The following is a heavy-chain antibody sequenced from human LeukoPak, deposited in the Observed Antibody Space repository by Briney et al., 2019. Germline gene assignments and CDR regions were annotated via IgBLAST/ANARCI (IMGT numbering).Heavy chain of an antibody. V-gene: IGHV5-51*01. D-gene: IGHD3-3*01. CDR1: GDNFPNYW. J-gene: IGHJ4*02. CDR2: IYPPDSDT. CDR3: ARHFVVSPNTELDY. Sequence: GESLKISCKGSGDNFPNYWIGWVRQMSGKGLEWMGVIYPPDSDTTYSPSFQGQVTISADKSISTAYLQWSSLKASDTAMYYCARHFVVSPNTELDYWGQGTLVTVSS.